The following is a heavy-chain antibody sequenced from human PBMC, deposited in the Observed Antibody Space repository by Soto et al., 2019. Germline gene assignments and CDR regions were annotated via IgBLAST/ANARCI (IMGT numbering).Heavy chain of an antibody. V-gene: IGHV4-59*01. CDR2: IYYSGST. D-gene: IGHD6-19*01. Sequence: QAQLQEWGPGLVKPSETLSPTCTVSGGSNNNYYWSWIRQPPGKGLEWIGYIYYSGSTNYNTSLKSRVTISVDTSKNQFSLKLSSETAADTAVYYFARRYGSVFDYWGQGTLVTVSS. J-gene: IGHJ4*02. CDR3: ARRYGSVFDY. CDR1: GGSNNNYY.